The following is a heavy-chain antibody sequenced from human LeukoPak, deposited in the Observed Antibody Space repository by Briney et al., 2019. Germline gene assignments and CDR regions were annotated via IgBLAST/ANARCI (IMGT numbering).Heavy chain of an antibody. CDR2: IFSNEEK. V-gene: IGHV2-26*01. D-gene: IGHD6-13*01. J-gene: IGHJ2*01. Sequence: SGPALVKPTQPLTLTCTFSGFSLSTSGMRVSWIRQPPGKALEWLAHIFSNEEKSYSTSLKSRLTISKDTSKSQVVLTMTNMDPVDTATYYCARIGAAAGSYWYFDLWGRGALVTVSS. CDR3: ARIGAAAGSYWYFDL. CDR1: GFSLSTSGMR.